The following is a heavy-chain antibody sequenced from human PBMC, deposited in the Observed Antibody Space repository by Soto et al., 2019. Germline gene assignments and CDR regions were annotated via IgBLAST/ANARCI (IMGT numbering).Heavy chain of an antibody. CDR3: VRDGTKTLRDWFDP. Sequence: SETLSLTCTVSGASIIGFYWSWIRKSAGKGLEWIGRIYATGTTDYNPSLKSRVMMSVDTSKKQFSLKLRSVTAADTAVYYCVRDGTKTLRDWFDPWGQGISVTVSS. V-gene: IGHV4-4*07. CDR2: IYATGTT. CDR1: GASIIGFY. D-gene: IGHD1-1*01. J-gene: IGHJ5*02.